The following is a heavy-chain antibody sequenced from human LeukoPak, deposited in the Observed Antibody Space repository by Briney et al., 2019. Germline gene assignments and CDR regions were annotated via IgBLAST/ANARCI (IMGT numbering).Heavy chain of an antibody. J-gene: IGHJ4*02. CDR2: ISSSSSYT. Sequence: GGSPRLSCAASGFTFSDYYMSWIRQAPGKGLEWVSYISSSSSYTNYADSVKGRFTISRDSAKNSLYLQMNSLRAEDTAVYYCARVWAVAGYYFDYWGQGTLVTVSS. D-gene: IGHD6-19*01. CDR3: ARVWAVAGYYFDY. CDR1: GFTFSDYY. V-gene: IGHV3-11*06.